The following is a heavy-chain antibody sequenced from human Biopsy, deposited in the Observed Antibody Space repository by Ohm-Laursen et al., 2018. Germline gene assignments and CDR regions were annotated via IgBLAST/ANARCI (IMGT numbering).Heavy chain of an antibody. Sequence: PSDTLSLTCNVSGGDINNYYWSWIRQPAGKGLEWIGRIYPGGSTNYNPSLKSRVTMSVDTSKKQLSPRLRSVTAADTAMYYCASVVLGPTNDAFDLWGQGTMVGVSS. V-gene: IGHV4-4*07. CDR1: GGDINNYY. D-gene: IGHD3-22*01. CDR2: IYPGGST. J-gene: IGHJ3*01. CDR3: ASVVLGPTNDAFDL.